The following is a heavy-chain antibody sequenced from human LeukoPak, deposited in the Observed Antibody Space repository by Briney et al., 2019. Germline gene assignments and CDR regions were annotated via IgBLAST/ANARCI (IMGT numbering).Heavy chain of an antibody. J-gene: IGHJ4*02. CDR2: ISYHGSDK. Sequence: PGGSLRLSCEASGFTFSNYGMHWVRQAPGKGLEWVAVISYHGSDKYFADSVKGRFTISRDNSKNTVNLQMNSLRAEDTAVYYCARMAFMDRAYLGFDYWGQGTLVTVSS. D-gene: IGHD3-10*01. V-gene: IGHV3-30*03. CDR3: ARMAFMDRAYLGFDY. CDR1: GFTFSNYG.